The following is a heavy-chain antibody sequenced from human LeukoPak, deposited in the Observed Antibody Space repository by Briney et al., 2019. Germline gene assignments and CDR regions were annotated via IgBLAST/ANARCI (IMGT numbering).Heavy chain of an antibody. CDR3: ARDNVVVPALDY. CDR1: GYTFTSYG. V-gene: IGHV1-18*01. CDR2: ISAYNGNT. Sequence: GASVKVSCKSSGYTFTSYGISWVRQAPGQGLEWMGWISAYNGNTNYAQKLQGRVTMTTDTSTGTAYMELRSLRSDDTAVYYCARDNVVVPALDYWGQGTLVTVSS. D-gene: IGHD2-2*01. J-gene: IGHJ4*02.